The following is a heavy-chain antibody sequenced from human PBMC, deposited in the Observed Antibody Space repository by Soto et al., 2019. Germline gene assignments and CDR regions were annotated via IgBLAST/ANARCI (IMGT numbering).Heavy chain of an antibody. CDR2: IIPIFGTA. Sequence: QVQLVQSRAEVKKPGSSVKVSCKASGGTFSSYAISWVRQAPGQGLEWMGGIIPIFGTANYAQKFQGRVTITADESTSTAYMELSSLRSEDTAVYYCARGRRRDGYNYMFFDYWGQGTLVTVSS. CDR3: ARGRRRDGYNYMFFDY. CDR1: GGTFSSYA. D-gene: IGHD5-12*01. V-gene: IGHV1-69*01. J-gene: IGHJ4*02.